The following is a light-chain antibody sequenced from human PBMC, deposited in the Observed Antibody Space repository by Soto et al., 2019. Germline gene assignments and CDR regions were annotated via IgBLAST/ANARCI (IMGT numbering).Light chain of an antibody. CDR3: QQRNMWPIT. V-gene: IGKV3D-20*02. Sequence: EIVLTQSPGTLSLSPGERATLSCRASQSVSNNYLAWYQQKPGQAPRLLIYGASNRATGIPDRFSGSGSGTDFTLTISSLEPEDSAVYYCQQRNMWPITFGQGTRLEIK. CDR1: QSVSNNY. J-gene: IGKJ5*01. CDR2: GAS.